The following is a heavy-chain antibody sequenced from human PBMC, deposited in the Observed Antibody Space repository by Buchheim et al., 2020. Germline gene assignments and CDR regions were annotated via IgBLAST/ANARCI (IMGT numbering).Heavy chain of an antibody. CDR1: GLTFSSYA. CDR3: AKDYRYYDSSGPDY. CDR2: ISGSGGST. Sequence: EVQLLESGGGLVQPGGSLRLSCAASGLTFSSYAMSWVRQAPGKGLEWVSAISGSGGSTYYASSVKGRFTISSANSKNPLYLQMNSLRAEDTAVYYCAKDYRYYDSSGPDYWGQGTL. V-gene: IGHV3-23*01. D-gene: IGHD3-22*01. J-gene: IGHJ4*02.